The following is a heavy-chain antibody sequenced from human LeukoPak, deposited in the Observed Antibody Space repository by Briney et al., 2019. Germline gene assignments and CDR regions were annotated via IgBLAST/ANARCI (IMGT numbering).Heavy chain of an antibody. CDR3: ARASGSYCFRISFDY. CDR1: GGSFSGYY. Sequence: SETLSLTCAVYGGSFSGYYWSWIRQLPGKGLEWIGEINHSGSTNYNPSLKSRVTISVDTSKNQFSLKLSSVTAADTAVYYCARASGSYCFRISFDYWGQGTLVTVSS. V-gene: IGHV4-34*01. J-gene: IGHJ4*02. CDR2: INHSGST. D-gene: IGHD1-26*01.